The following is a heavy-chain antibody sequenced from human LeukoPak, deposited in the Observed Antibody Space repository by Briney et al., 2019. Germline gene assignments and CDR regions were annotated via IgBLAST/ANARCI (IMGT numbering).Heavy chain of an antibody. D-gene: IGHD6-6*01. CDR3: ARPYSSSSTWFDP. Sequence: SETLSLTCTVPGGSISSSSHYWGWIRQPPGKGLEWIGSIYYSGSTYYNPSLRSRVTISVDTSKNQFSLKLSSVTAADTAVYYCARPYSSSSTWFDPWGQGTLVTVSS. CDR2: IYYSGST. CDR1: GGSISSSSHY. J-gene: IGHJ5*02. V-gene: IGHV4-39*01.